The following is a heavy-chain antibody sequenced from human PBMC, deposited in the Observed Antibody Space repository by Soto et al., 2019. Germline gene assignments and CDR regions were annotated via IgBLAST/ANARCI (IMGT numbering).Heavy chain of an antibody. J-gene: IGHJ5*02. V-gene: IGHV3-73*02. CDR3: TRPTFGSTSCFDP. D-gene: IGHD2-2*01. CDR1: GFTFSGSA. Sequence: EVQLVESGGGLVQPGGSLKLSFAASGFTFSGSAVHWVRQASGKGLEWVGRIGSKTSSYATSYAASVRGRFTIPRDDSNNTASLQMNSLKTEDTAVYYCTRPTFGSTSCFDPWGQGTLVTVSS. CDR2: IGSKTSSYAT.